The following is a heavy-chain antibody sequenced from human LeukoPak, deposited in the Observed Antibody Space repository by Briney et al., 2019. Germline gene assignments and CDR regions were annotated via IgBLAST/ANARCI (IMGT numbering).Heavy chain of an antibody. CDR1: GFTVSSNY. D-gene: IGHD5-24*01. Sequence: GGSLRLSCAASGFTVSSNYMSWVRQAPGKGLEWVSIIYSGVGTYYADSVKGRFTISRDNSRNTLYPQINSLRAEDTAVYYCARGWLFDYWGQGTLVTVSS. V-gene: IGHV3-53*01. J-gene: IGHJ4*02. CDR2: IYSGVGT. CDR3: ARGWLFDY.